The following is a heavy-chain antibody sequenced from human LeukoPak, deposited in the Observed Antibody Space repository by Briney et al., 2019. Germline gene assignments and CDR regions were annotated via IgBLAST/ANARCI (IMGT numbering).Heavy chain of an antibody. J-gene: IGHJ4*02. CDR1: GFTFSSFG. Sequence: GGSLRLSCAASGFTFSSFGMHWDRQAPGKGLEWVAFIRNDGNNKYSADSVKGRFTISRDNSKNTLYLQMNSLRPEDTAVYYCAKGPGLIWGQGTLVTVSS. CDR3: AKGPGLI. CDR2: IRNDGNNK. V-gene: IGHV3-30*02.